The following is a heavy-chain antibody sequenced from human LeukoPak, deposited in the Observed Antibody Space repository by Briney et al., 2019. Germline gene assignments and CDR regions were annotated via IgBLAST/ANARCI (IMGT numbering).Heavy chain of an antibody. CDR1: GFTVSSNY. V-gene: IGHV3-66*01. D-gene: IGHD3-10*01. J-gene: IGHJ4*02. Sequence: GGSLRLSCAASGFTVSSNYMSWVRQALGKGLKWVSVIYSGGSTYYADSVKGRFTISRDTSKNTLYLQMNSLRVEDTAVYYCARDVKGSGSYYTPTFDYWGQGTLVTVSS. CDR3: ARDVKGSGSYYTPTFDY. CDR2: IYSGGST.